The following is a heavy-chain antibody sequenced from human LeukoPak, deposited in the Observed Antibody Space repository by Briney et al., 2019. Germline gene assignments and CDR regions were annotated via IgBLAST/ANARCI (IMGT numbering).Heavy chain of an antibody. D-gene: IGHD3-22*01. CDR2: ISRSGSV. Sequence: SETLSLTCTVSGVSISGNYWSWIRQPPGKGLDWIGSISRSGSVYYNLSLKSRVTISVDTSKNQFSLKLSSVTAADTAVYYCARLGPYDSSDYWGQGTLVTVSS. CDR3: ARLGPYDSSDY. CDR1: GVSISGNY. V-gene: IGHV4-38-2*02. J-gene: IGHJ4*02.